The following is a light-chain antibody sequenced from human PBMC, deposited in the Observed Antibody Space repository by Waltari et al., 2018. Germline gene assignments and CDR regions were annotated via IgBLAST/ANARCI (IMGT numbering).Light chain of an antibody. J-gene: IGKJ3*01. CDR2: DAS. CDR3: HQRINWPPVFI. CDR1: QSVSGY. V-gene: IGKV3-11*01. Sequence: EIVLTQSPATLSLSPGERATLSCRASQSVSGYLAWYQQKPGQAPRLLIYDASNRATGIPARVSGSGSGTDFTLTISSLQPEDFAVYYCHQRINWPPVFIFGPGTKVDIK.